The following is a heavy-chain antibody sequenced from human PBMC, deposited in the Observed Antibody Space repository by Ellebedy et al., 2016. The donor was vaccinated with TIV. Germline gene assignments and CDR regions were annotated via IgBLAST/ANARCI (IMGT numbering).Heavy chain of an antibody. CDR1: GFTFSSNW. Sequence: GESLKISCVASGFTFSSNWMHWVRQVPGKGLVWVSRIKNDGSSTTYADSVKGRFTISRDNAKNSLHLQMNSLRDEDTAVYYCARDVFFGLFDWGQGTLVTVSS. CDR3: ARDVFFGLFD. J-gene: IGHJ4*02. D-gene: IGHD3/OR15-3a*01. CDR2: IKNDGSST. V-gene: IGHV3-74*01.